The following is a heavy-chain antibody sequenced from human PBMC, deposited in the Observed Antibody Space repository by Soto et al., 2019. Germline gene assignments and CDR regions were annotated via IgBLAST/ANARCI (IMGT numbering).Heavy chain of an antibody. Sequence: QVQLGQSGPEVKKPGASVKVSCTASGYTFTSYDSNWVRQATGWGLEWMGWMNSNTANTRYAQKFQVSVTMTSNTAISTAYMELSSLRSEDTAVYCCAREGVRGMDVWGQGTTVTVSS. D-gene: IGHD2-8*01. V-gene: IGHV1-8*01. CDR3: AREGVRGMDV. CDR2: MNSNTANT. CDR1: GYTFTSYD. J-gene: IGHJ6*02.